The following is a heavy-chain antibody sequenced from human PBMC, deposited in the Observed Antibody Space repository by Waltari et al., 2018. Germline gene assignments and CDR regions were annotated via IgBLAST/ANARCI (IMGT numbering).Heavy chain of an antibody. CDR3: AKDGGWYYFEN. V-gene: IGHV1-3*01. CDR2: INAGNGNT. CDR1: GYTFTTYP. D-gene: IGHD6-19*01. Sequence: QVQLAQSGPEVKKPGASVKVSCKASGYTFTTYPIHWARRAPGQGLEWMGWINAGNGNTKYSHKFQGRVTITRDTSASTVYMELSSLTSEDTALYYCAKDGGWYYFENWGQGTLVTVSS. J-gene: IGHJ4*02.